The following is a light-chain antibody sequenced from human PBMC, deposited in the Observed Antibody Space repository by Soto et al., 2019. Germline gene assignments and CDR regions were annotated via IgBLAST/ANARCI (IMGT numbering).Light chain of an antibody. CDR1: QSLIHSDGSTY. Sequence: DVVMTQSPLSLPVTLGQPASISCTSSQSLIHSDGSTYLSWFQQRPGQSPRRLIYEVSDRDSGVPDRFSGSESGTDFTLKISRVEAEDVGVYYCMQGTHWPWTFGQGTEVEIK. CDR3: MQGTHWPWT. J-gene: IGKJ1*01. CDR2: EVS. V-gene: IGKV2-30*02.